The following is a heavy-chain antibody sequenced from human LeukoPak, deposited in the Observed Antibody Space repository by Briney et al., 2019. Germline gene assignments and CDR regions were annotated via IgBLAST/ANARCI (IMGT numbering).Heavy chain of an antibody. CDR2: ISYDGRKE. Sequence: GGSLRLSCAASQFIFNKYAIHWVRQAPGQGLEWVGVISYDGRKEIHADSLKGRLSISRDNSRNTVSFQMNSLRFEDTAVYFCAREGDDHTPGSYYFDSWGQGTLVTVSS. V-gene: IGHV3-30*04. CDR3: AREGDDHTPGSYYFDS. CDR1: QFIFNKYA. J-gene: IGHJ4*02. D-gene: IGHD2-15*01.